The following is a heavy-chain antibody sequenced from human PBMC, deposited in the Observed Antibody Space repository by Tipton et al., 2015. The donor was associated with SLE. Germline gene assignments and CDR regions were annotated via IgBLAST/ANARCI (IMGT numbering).Heavy chain of an antibody. CDR2: FYSGGVT. CDR3: ARGRGIAAAYCFDH. V-gene: IGHV3-66*01. CDR1: GFIVTHS. Sequence: SLRLSCAVSGFIVTHSMSWVRQAPGKGLEWVSAFYSGGVTYYADSVKGRFIISRDNAKNTLYLQMNYLRVEDTAVYYCARGRGIAAAYCFDHWGQGTLVTVSS. J-gene: IGHJ4*02. D-gene: IGHD6-25*01.